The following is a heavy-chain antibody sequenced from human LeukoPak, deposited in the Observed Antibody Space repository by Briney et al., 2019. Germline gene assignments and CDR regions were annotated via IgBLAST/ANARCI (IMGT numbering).Heavy chain of an antibody. CDR3: ARGNPMTDY. J-gene: IGHJ4*02. V-gene: IGHV3-20*04. CDR2: INWNGGST. CDR1: GFTFDDYG. Sequence: PVGSLRLSCAASGFTFDDYGMSWVRPAPGKGLEWVSGINWNGGSTGYAHSVKGRFTISRDNAKNSLYLQMNSLRVEDKDVYYCARGNPMTDYWGQGTLVTVSS. D-gene: IGHD3-22*01.